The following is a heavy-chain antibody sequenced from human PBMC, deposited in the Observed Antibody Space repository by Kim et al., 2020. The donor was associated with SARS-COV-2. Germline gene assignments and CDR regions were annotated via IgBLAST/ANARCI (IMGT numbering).Heavy chain of an antibody. J-gene: IGHJ5*02. CDR1: GYTFTSYG. Sequence: ASVKVSCKASGYTFTSYGISWVRQAPGQGLEWMGWISAYNGNTNYAQKLQGRVTMTTDTSTSTAYMELRSLRSDDTAVYYCARFYSSSWVQNWFDPWGQGTLVTVSS. V-gene: IGHV1-18*01. D-gene: IGHD6-13*01. CDR3: ARFYSSSWVQNWFDP. CDR2: ISAYNGNT.